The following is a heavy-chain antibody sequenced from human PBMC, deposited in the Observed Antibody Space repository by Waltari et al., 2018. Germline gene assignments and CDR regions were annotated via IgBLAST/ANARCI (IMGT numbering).Heavy chain of an antibody. D-gene: IGHD1-26*01. J-gene: IGHJ5*02. CDR2: IIPILGIA. CDR3: ARDVQWELLSWFDP. CDR1: GGTFSSYT. Sequence: QVQLVQSGAEVKKPGSSVKVSCKASGGTFSSYTISWVRQAPGQGLEWMGRIIPILGIANYAQKFQGRVTMTADKSTSTAYMELSSLRSEDTAVYYCARDVQWELLSWFDPWGQGTLVTVSS. V-gene: IGHV1-69*08.